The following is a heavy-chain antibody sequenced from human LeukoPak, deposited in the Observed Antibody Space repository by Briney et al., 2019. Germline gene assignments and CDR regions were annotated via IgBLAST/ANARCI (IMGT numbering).Heavy chain of an antibody. D-gene: IGHD1-26*01. CDR1: GGSISGYY. CDR3: ARQDSKVGAYTGPYYFDY. J-gene: IGHJ4*02. Sequence: SETLSLTCTVSGGSISGYYWSWIRQPAGKGPEWIGRIYSSGSTNDNPSLKSRVTLSVDTSNNQVSLKMSSVTAADTAVYYCARQDSKVGAYTGPYYFDYWGQGTLVTVSS. CDR2: IYSSGST. V-gene: IGHV4-4*07.